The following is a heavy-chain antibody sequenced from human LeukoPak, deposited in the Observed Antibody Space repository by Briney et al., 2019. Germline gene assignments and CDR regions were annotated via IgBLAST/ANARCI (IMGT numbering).Heavy chain of an antibody. J-gene: IGHJ4*02. CDR3: ARNLIPEQLVLNF. CDR2: IYYTGST. D-gene: IGHD6-13*01. V-gene: IGHV4-59*01. Sequence: SETLSLTCTVSGGSIGTYYWNWIRQPPGKGLEWIGYIYYTGSTNYNPSLKSRVTMSVDTSKNQFSLNLRSVTPEDTAVYYCARNLIPEQLVLNFWGQGTLVTVSS. CDR1: GGSIGTYY.